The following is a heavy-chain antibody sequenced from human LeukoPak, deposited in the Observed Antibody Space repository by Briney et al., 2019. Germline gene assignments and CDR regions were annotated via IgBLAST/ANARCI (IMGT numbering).Heavy chain of an antibody. CDR3: ARHMKYYYYYMDV. CDR2: VYYSGST. V-gene: IGHV4-39*01. D-gene: IGHD3-16*01. J-gene: IGHJ6*03. Sequence: SETLSLTCTVSGGSISSSDSSYLGWIRQPPGKGLEWIGSVYYSGSTYYNPSLNSRDTTSVDTSKNQFSLNLSSVTAVDTGVYYCARHMKYYYYYMDVWGKGTTVTVSS. CDR1: GGSISSSDSSY.